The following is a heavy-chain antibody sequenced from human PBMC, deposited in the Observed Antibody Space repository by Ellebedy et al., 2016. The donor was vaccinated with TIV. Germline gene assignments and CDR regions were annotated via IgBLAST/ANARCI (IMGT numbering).Heavy chain of an antibody. CDR1: GYTLTELS. D-gene: IGHD3-10*01. CDR2: FDPEDGET. Sequence: ASVKVSCXVSGYTLTELSMHWVRQAPGKGLEWMGGFDPEDGETIYAQKFQGRVTMTEDTSTDTAYMELSSLRSEDTAVYYCATHLKFYGSGSPYDYWGQGTLVTVSS. V-gene: IGHV1-24*01. J-gene: IGHJ4*02. CDR3: ATHLKFYGSGSPYDY.